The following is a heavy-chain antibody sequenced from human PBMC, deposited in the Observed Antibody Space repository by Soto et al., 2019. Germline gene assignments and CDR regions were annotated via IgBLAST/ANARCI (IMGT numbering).Heavy chain of an antibody. CDR3: ARTYYYGSGGFDY. Sequence: SETLSLTCAVSGYSISSTNWWGWIRPPPGKGLEWIGYISYSGSTYYNPSLKSRVTMSVDTSKNQFSLKLSSVTAADTAVYYCARTYYYGSGGFDYWGQGTLVTVSS. CDR2: ISYSGST. J-gene: IGHJ4*02. D-gene: IGHD3-10*01. V-gene: IGHV4-28*01. CDR1: GYSISSTNW.